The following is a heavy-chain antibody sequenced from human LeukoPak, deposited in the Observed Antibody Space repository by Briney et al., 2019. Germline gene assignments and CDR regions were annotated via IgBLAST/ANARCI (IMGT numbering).Heavy chain of an antibody. CDR1: GFTLSSYG. V-gene: IGHV3-23*01. D-gene: IGHD3-22*01. CDR3: TKDQRYYDSSGYYGY. CDR2: ISGSGGST. J-gene: IGHJ4*02. Sequence: GGSLRLSCAASGFTLSSYGMSWVRQAPGKGLEWVSDISGSGGSTYYADSVKGRFTISRDNSKNTLYLQMNSLRAEDTAGYYCTKDQRYYDSSGYYGYWGQGTLVTVSS.